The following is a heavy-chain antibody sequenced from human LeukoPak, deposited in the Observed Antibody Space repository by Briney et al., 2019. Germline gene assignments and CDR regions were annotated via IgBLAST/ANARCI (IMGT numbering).Heavy chain of an antibody. Sequence: SETLSLTCAVYGGSFSGYYWSWIRQPPGKGLEWIGYIYYSGSTNYNPSLKSRVTISVDTSKNQFSLKLSSVTAADTAVYYCARANYGAYYYYYYYMDVWGKGTTVTVSS. D-gene: IGHD4-17*01. J-gene: IGHJ6*03. CDR1: GGSFSGYY. CDR3: ARANYGAYYYYYYYMDV. CDR2: IYYSGST. V-gene: IGHV4-59*01.